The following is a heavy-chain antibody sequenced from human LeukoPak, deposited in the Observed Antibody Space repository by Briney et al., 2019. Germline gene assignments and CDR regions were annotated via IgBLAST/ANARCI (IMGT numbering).Heavy chain of an antibody. V-gene: IGHV4-39*07. Sequence: SETLSLTCTVSGGSIRSSSYYWGWIRQPPGKGLEWIGSIYYSGSSYYNPSLKSRVTISVDTSKNQFSLKLSSVTAADTAVYYCARASWGGAAAGIDYWGQGTLVTVSS. CDR1: GGSIRSSSYY. CDR2: IYYSGSS. D-gene: IGHD6-13*01. J-gene: IGHJ4*02. CDR3: ARASWGGAAAGIDY.